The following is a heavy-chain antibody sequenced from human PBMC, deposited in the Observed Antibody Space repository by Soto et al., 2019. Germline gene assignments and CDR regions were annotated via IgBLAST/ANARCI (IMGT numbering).Heavy chain of an antibody. D-gene: IGHD6-6*01. J-gene: IGHJ4*02. CDR2: ISSSSSYI. V-gene: IGHV3-21*01. CDR1: GFTFSSYS. Sequence: EVQLVESGGGLVKHGGSLRLSWAASGFTFSSYSMNWVRQAPWKGLEWVSSISSSSSYIYYAESVKGRFTISRDNAKNSLYRQMNSLRAEDTAVYYCARGGQLGRVVDYWGQGTLVTVSS. CDR3: ARGGQLGRVVDY.